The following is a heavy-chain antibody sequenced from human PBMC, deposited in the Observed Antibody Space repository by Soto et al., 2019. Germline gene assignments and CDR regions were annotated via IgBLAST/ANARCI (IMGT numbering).Heavy chain of an antibody. Sequence: PSETLSLTCTVSGGSISSGGYYWSWIRQHPGKGLEWIGYIYYSGSTYYNPSLKRRVTISVDTSKNQFSLKLSSVTAADTDVYYCARMDPDTATIMGYYGMDVWGQGTTVTVSS. CDR2: IYYSGST. CDR3: ARMDPDTATIMGYYGMDV. D-gene: IGHD5-18*01. J-gene: IGHJ6*02. CDR1: GGSISSGGYY. V-gene: IGHV4-31*03.